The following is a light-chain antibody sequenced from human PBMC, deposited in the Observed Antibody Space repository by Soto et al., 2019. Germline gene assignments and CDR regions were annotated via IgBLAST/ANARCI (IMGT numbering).Light chain of an antibody. CDR3: QQYGSSGT. CDR2: GTS. J-gene: IGKJ1*01. Sequence: EVVLTQSPGTLSLSPGQRAALFCSASQSVSSSYLAWYQQKGGQAPRLLIYGTSTRATGVPDRFSGSGSGTDFTLTISRLEPEDFAVYYCQQYGSSGTFGQGTKVDIK. V-gene: IGKV3-20*01. CDR1: QSVSSSY.